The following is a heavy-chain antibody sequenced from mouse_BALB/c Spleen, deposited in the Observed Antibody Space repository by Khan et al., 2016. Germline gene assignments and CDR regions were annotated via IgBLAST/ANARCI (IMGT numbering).Heavy chain of an antibody. D-gene: IGHD2-2*01. Sequence: VELVESGGGLVQPGGSRKLSCAASGFTFSSFGMHWVRQAPEKGLEWVAYISSGSSTIYYADTVKGRFTISRDKPKNTLFLQMTSLRSEDTAMYYCAREGLRRRSAMDYWGQGTSVTVSS. CDR3: AREGLRRRSAMDY. J-gene: IGHJ4*01. CDR2: ISSGSSTI. CDR1: GFTFSSFG. V-gene: IGHV5-17*02.